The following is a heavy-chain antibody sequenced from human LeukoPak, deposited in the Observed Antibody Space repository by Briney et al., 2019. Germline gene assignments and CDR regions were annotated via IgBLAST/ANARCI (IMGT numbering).Heavy chain of an antibody. CDR1: GGSISSGGYY. CDR2: IYYSGST. J-gene: IGHJ4*02. CDR3: ARGTYCSGGSCYDL. V-gene: IGHV4-31*03. D-gene: IGHD2-15*01. Sequence: SETLSLTCTVSGGSISSGGYYWSWIRQHPGKGLEWIGYIYYSGSTYYNPSLKRRVTISVDTSKNQFSLKLSSVTAADTAVYYCARGTYCSGGSCYDLWGQGTLVTVSS.